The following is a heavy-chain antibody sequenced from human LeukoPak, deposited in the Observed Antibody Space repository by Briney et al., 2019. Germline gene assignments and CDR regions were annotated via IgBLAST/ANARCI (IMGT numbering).Heavy chain of an antibody. CDR3: AKEYYYDSSGLDY. J-gene: IGHJ4*02. D-gene: IGHD3-22*01. V-gene: IGHV3-21*01. CDR2: ISSSSSYI. CDR1: GFTFSSYS. Sequence: PGGSLRLSCAASGFTFSSYSMNWVRQAPGKGLEWVSSISSSSSYIYYADSVKGRFTISRDNSKNTLYLQMNSLRAEDTAVYYCAKEYYYDSSGLDYWGQGTLVTVSS.